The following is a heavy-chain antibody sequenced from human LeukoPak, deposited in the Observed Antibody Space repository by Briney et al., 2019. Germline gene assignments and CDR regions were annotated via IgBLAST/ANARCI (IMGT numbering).Heavy chain of an antibody. Sequence: SETLSLTCTVSGYSISSGYYWGWIRQPPGKGLEWIGSIYHSGSTYYNPSLKSRVTISVDTSKNQFSLKLSSVTAADTAVYYCASSRGYSYGYGPLYYFDYWGQGTLVTVSS. V-gene: IGHV4-38-2*02. J-gene: IGHJ4*02. CDR3: ASSRGYSYGYGPLYYFDY. CDR1: GYSISSGYY. CDR2: IYHSGST. D-gene: IGHD5-18*01.